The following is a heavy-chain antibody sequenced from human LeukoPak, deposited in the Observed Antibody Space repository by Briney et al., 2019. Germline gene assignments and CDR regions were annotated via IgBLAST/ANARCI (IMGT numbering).Heavy chain of an antibody. D-gene: IGHD2-15*01. V-gene: IGHV4-34*01. CDR1: GGSFSGYY. CDR2: INHSGST. J-gene: IGHJ6*03. Sequence: SETLSLTCAVYGGSFSGYYWSWIRQPPGKGLEWIGEINHSGSTNYNPSLKSRVTISVDTSKNQFSLELSSVTAADTAVYYCARGICSGGSCSYYYYYYMDVWGKGTTVTVSS. CDR3: ARGICSGGSCSYYYYYYMDV.